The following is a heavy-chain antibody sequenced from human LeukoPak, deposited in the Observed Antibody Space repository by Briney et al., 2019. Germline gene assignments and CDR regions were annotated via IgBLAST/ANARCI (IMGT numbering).Heavy chain of an antibody. V-gene: IGHV3-48*03. D-gene: IGHD3-9*01. CDR1: GFTFSSYE. J-gene: IGHJ5*02. CDR2: ISSSGSTI. Sequence: PGGSLRLSCAASGFTFSSYEINSVRQAPGKGLEWVAYISSSGSTIYYADSVKGRFTIYRDNAKHSLYLQMNSLRAEDTAVYYCASVLRYFAWGFEPWGQGTLVTVSS. CDR3: ASVLRYFAWGFEP.